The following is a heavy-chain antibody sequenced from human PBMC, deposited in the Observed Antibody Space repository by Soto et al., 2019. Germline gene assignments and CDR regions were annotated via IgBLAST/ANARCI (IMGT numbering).Heavy chain of an antibody. CDR1: GFTLSGYA. V-gene: IGHV3-64*01. Sequence: EVQLAESGGGLAQPGGSLRLSCAASGFTLSGYAMDWVRQAPGKGLEYVSGISSNGVGTYYANSVQGRFTISRDNSKNTVYLQMGRLRPEDMAVYYCARRARPDFYYMDVWGKGTTVTVPS. CDR2: ISSNGVGT. J-gene: IGHJ6*03. CDR3: ARRARPDFYYMDV. D-gene: IGHD6-6*01.